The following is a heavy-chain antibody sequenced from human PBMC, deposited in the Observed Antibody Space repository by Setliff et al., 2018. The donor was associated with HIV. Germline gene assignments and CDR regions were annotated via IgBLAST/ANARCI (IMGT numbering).Heavy chain of an antibody. V-gene: IGHV7-4-1*02. CDR1: GYTFTSYA. CDR2: INTDTGNP. CDR3: ARDLASIVGVYFAPALGY. D-gene: IGHD1-26*01. J-gene: IGHJ4*02. Sequence: ASVKVSCKASGYTFTSYAMNWVRQAPGQGLEWMGWINTDTGNPTYAQGFTGRFVFSLDTSVSTAYLQISSLKAEDTAVYYCARDLASIVGVYFAPALGYWGQGTLVTVSS.